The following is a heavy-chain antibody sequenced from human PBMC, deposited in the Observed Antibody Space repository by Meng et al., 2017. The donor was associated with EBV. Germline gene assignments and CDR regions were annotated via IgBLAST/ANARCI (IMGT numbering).Heavy chain of an antibody. V-gene: IGHV4-59*01. J-gene: IGHJ4*02. Sequence: QLRESGPGLVRPSXXXXXTCTVSGGAMSPYYWNWIRQFPEKGLEWIGYVHESGNSNYNPSLRDRVTISLDTSKNQFSLELNSVTAADTALYYCARLNQFLEWDFDYWGRGTLVTVSS. CDR1: GGAMSPYY. D-gene: IGHD3-3*01. CDR2: VHESGNS. CDR3: ARLNQFLEWDFDY.